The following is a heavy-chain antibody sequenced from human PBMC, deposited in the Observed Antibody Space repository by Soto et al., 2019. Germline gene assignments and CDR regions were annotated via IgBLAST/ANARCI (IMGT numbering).Heavy chain of an antibody. J-gene: IGHJ6*02. Sequence: PGGSLRLSCEASGFTFSSYSMSWVRQAPGKGLEWVSTISDSDGTTDFADSVKGRFTISRDNSKNTLYLQMNSLRAEDTAVYYCARDLSTGYYGMDVWGQGTTVTVSS. D-gene: IGHD4-17*01. CDR1: GFTFSSYS. CDR3: ARDLSTGYYGMDV. V-gene: IGHV3-23*01. CDR2: ISDSDGTT.